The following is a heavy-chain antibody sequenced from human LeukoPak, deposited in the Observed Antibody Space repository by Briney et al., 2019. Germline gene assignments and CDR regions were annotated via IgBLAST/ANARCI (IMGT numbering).Heavy chain of an antibody. CDR3: AKVGVIVVVYYFDY. Sequence: GGSLRLSCAASGFTVSSNYMSWVRQAPGKGLEWVSVIYSGGSTYYADSVKGRFTISRDNSKNTLYLQMNSLRAEDTAVYYCAKVGVIVVVYYFDYWGQGTLVTVSS. V-gene: IGHV3-53*01. D-gene: IGHD3-22*01. CDR2: IYSGGST. CDR1: GFTVSSNY. J-gene: IGHJ4*02.